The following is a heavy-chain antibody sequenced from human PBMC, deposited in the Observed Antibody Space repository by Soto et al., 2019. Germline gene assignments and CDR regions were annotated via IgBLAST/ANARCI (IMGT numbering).Heavy chain of an antibody. CDR2: IYYNDDR. D-gene: IGHD5-12*01. CDR3: AHSDGGYEIIYFDF. Sequence: SGPTLVNPTQTLTLTCTFSGFSFTTAGVAVGWIRQTPGGALEWLTLIYYNDDRRFSPSLMTRLTITGDTSKNRVVLSLTNVDPGDTATYFCAHSDGGYEIIYFDFWGQGIPVTVSS. J-gene: IGHJ4*02. V-gene: IGHV2-5*01. CDR1: GFSFTTAGVA.